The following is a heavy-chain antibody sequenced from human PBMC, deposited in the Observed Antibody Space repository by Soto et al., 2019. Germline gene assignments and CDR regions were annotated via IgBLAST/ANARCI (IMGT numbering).Heavy chain of an antibody. CDR2: IYYSGST. V-gene: IGHV4-30-4*01. D-gene: IGHD2-2*03. Sequence: QVQLQESGPGLVKPSQTLSLTCTVSGGSISSGDYYWSWIRQPPGKGLEWIGYIYYSGSTYYNPSLKSRVTISVDTSKNQSSLKLSSVTAADTSVYYCARHGYCSSTSCYAGGGWFDPLGQGTLVTVSS. CDR3: ARHGYCSSTSCYAGGGWFDP. J-gene: IGHJ5*02. CDR1: GGSISSGDYY.